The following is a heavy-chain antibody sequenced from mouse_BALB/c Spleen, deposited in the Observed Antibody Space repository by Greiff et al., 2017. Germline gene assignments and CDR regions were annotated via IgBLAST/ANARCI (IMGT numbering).Heavy chain of an antibody. D-gene: IGHD1-1*02. J-gene: IGHJ2*01. CDR3: TKWSYYFDY. V-gene: IGHV1-36*01. Sequence: EVQLQQSGPELVKPGASVKMSCKASGYTFTDYYMDWVKQSHGESFEWIGRVNPYNGGTSYNQKFKGKAKLTAVTSTSTAYMELSSLTNEDSAVYYCTKWSYYFDYWGQGTTLTVSS. CDR1: GYTFTDYY. CDR2: VNPYNGGT.